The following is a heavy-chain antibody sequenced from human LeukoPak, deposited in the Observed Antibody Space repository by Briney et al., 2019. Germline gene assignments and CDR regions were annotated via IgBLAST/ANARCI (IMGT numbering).Heavy chain of an antibody. CDR1: GGSISSYN. J-gene: IGHJ3*02. Sequence: PSETLSLTCTVSGGSISSYNGSWIRHPPGKGLEWIGYIYYSGSTNYNPSLKSRVTISVDTSKNQFSLKLSSVTAADTAVYYCAGLGIDAFDIWGQGTMVTVSS. CDR2: IYYSGST. V-gene: IGHV4-59*01. CDR3: AGLGIDAFDI. D-gene: IGHD6-13*01.